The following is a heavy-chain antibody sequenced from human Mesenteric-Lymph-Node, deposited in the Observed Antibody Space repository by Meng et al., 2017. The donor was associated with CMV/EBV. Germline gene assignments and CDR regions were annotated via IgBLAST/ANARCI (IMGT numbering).Heavy chain of an antibody. D-gene: IGHD3-10*01. J-gene: IGHJ4*02. Sequence: AASGFTFSSYWMHWVRQAPGKGLVWVSRINSDGSSTSYADSVKGRFTISRDNAKNTLYLQMNSLRAEDTAVYYCARDSAMVRGVIDYWGQGTLVTVSS. V-gene: IGHV3-74*01. CDR1: GFTFSSYW. CDR3: ARDSAMVRGVIDY. CDR2: INSDGSST.